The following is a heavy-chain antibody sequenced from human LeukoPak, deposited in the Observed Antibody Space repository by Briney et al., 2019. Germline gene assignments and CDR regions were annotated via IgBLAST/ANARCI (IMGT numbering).Heavy chain of an antibody. CDR2: IYYSGST. J-gene: IGHJ6*02. Sequence: SETLSLTCTVSGGSLSSYYWSWIRQPPGKGLEWIGYIYYSGSTNYNPSLKSRVTISVDTSKNQFSLKLSSVTAADTAVYYCARGIAVAGTSGYYYGMDVWGQGTTVTVSS. CDR3: ARGIAVAGTSGYYYGMDV. V-gene: IGHV4-59*01. CDR1: GGSLSSYY. D-gene: IGHD6-19*01.